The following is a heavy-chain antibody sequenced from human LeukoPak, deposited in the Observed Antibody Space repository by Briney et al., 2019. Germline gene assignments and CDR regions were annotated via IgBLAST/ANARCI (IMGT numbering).Heavy chain of an antibody. CDR1: GYTFTSYD. CDR2: INPNSGGT. D-gene: IGHD5/OR15-5a*01. Sequence: ASVKVSCKASGYTFTSYDINWVRQATGQGLGWMGWINPNSGGTNYAQKFQGRVTMTRDTSISTAYMELSRLRSDDTAVYYCARVYDYWGQGTLVTVSS. CDR3: ARVYDY. J-gene: IGHJ4*02. V-gene: IGHV1-2*02.